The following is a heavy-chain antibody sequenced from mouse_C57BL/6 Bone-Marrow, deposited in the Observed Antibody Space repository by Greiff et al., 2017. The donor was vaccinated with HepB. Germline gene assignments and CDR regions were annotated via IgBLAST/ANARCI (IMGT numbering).Heavy chain of an antibody. Sequence: QVQLQQPGAELVKPGASVKLSCKASGYTFTSYWMQWVKQRPGQGLEWIGEIDPSDSYTNYNQKFKGKATLTVDTSSSTAYMQLSSLTSEDSAVYYCERSNCGYYFDYWGQGTTLTVSS. CDR2: IDPSDSYT. D-gene: IGHD4-1*01. CDR3: ERSNCGYYFDY. V-gene: IGHV1-50*01. CDR1: GYTFTSYW. J-gene: IGHJ2*01.